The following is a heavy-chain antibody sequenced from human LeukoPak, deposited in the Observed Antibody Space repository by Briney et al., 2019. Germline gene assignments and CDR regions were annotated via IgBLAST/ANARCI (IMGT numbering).Heavy chain of an antibody. Sequence: GGSLTLSCAASGFTFSSFAMSWVRQAPGKGREWVSAICGSGGSTYYADPVKGPFTTSRDNYKNTLYLQMNSLRAEDTAIYYCAKNAMQWLVVDYWGQGTLVTVSS. J-gene: IGHJ4*02. V-gene: IGHV3-23*01. CDR3: AKNAMQWLVVDY. CDR2: ICGSGGST. D-gene: IGHD6-19*01. CDR1: GFTFSSFA.